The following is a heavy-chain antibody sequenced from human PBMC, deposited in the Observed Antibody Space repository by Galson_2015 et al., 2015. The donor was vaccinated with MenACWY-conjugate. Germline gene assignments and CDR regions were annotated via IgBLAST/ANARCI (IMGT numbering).Heavy chain of an antibody. CDR1: GFGFSSYW. CDR2: INSDGSST. Sequence: SLRLSCAASGFGFSSYWMHWVRQAPGKGLVWVSRINSDGSSTSYADTAKGRFTISRDNAKNTLYLQMNSLRAEETAVYYRARTGGSPPRGFDYWGQGTLVTVSS. D-gene: IGHD1-26*01. V-gene: IGHV3-74*01. J-gene: IGHJ4*02. CDR3: ARTGGSPPRGFDY.